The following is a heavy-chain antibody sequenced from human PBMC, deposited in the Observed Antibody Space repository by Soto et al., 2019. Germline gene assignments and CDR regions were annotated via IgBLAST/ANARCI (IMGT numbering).Heavy chain of an antibody. V-gene: IGHV3-23*01. CDR3: AKWHTYNYDSLAFAGFDC. CDR2: ISGGDGSP. J-gene: IGHJ4*02. CDR1: GFTFSSSA. D-gene: IGHD3-16*01. Sequence: EVQVSESGGGLVQPGGSLRLSCTASGFTFSSSAMTWVRQAPGKGLEWVSAISGGDGSPSYADSVKGRFTISRDNSKNTLYLHMNSLRADATAAYYCAKWHTYNYDSLAFAGFDCWCQGTQVTVSS.